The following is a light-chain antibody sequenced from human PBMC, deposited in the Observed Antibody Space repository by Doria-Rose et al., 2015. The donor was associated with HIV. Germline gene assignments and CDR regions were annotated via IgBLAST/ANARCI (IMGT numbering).Light chain of an antibody. CDR3: QQYNSYSPWT. Sequence: DIRMTQSPSTLSASVGDSVTITCRASQSITRWLAWYQQKPEKAPKLLIYKASLLESGHPSRFSGSGSRTEFTLTISSLQPDDFATYYCQQYNSYSPWTFGPGTKLKIK. CDR1: QSITRW. J-gene: IGKJ2*02. V-gene: IGKV1-5*03. CDR2: KAS.